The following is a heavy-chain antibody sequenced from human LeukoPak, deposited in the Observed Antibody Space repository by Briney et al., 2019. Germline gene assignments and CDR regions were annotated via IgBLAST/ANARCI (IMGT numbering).Heavy chain of an antibody. CDR1: GYTFTGYY. CDR2: INPNSGGT. Sequence: ASVKVSCKASGYTFTGYYMHWVRQAPGQGLERMGWINPNSGGTNYAQKFQGRVTMTRDTSTSTVYMELSSLRSEDTAVYYCARVIRAGTDAFDIWGQGTMVTVSS. D-gene: IGHD1-14*01. J-gene: IGHJ3*02. V-gene: IGHV1-2*02. CDR3: ARVIRAGTDAFDI.